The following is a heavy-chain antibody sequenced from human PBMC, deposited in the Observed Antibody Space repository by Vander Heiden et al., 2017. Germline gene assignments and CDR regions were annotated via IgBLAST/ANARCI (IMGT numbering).Heavy chain of an antibody. CDR1: GFPFSDYY. CDR3: ARDAPIYSYGSRYFQH. Sequence: QVQLVESGGGLVKPGGSMRLSCAASGFPFSDYYMSWIRQAPGKGLEWVSYISSSGSTIYYADSVKGRFTISRDNAKNSLYLQMNSLRAEDTAVYYCARDAPIYSYGSRYFQHWGQGTLVTVSS. D-gene: IGHD5-18*01. V-gene: IGHV3-11*01. J-gene: IGHJ1*01. CDR2: ISSSGSTI.